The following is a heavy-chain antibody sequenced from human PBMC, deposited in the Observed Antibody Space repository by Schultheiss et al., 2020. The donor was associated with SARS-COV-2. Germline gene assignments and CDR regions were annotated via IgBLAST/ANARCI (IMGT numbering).Heavy chain of an antibody. CDR3: ARREGAFDI. J-gene: IGHJ3*02. Sequence: SETLSLTCTVSGGAISSGGHYWCWIRQLPGKGLEWIGYIYYSGSTYYNPSLKSRVTISVDTSKNQFSLKLSSVTAADTAVYYCARREGAFDIWGQGTMVTVSS. V-gene: IGHV4-31*03. CDR1: GGAISSGGHY. CDR2: IYYSGST.